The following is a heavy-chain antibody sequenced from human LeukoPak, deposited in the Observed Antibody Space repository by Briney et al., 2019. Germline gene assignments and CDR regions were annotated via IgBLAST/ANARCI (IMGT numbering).Heavy chain of an antibody. J-gene: IGHJ3*02. Sequence: GGSLRLSCAASGFTFSSYRMNWVRQAPGKGLEWVSSISGSSSYKYYADSVKGRLTISRDNAKNSLYLQMNSLRAEDTAVYYCARDKYGGNSNAFDIWGQGTLVTVSS. CDR3: ARDKYGGNSNAFDI. D-gene: IGHD4-23*01. CDR2: ISGSSSYK. V-gene: IGHV3-21*01. CDR1: GFTFSSYR.